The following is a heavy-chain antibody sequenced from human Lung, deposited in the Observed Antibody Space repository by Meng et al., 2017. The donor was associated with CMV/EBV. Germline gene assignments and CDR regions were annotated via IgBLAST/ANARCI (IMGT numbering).Heavy chain of an antibody. CDR3: VRDRIAYGLDV. V-gene: IGHV3-20*01. J-gene: IGHJ6*02. Sequence: GGSLRLSCDASGFRFDDFGMGWYPQAPGRGLDWTIGIDWNGGWTVYADSVKGRFTISRDNAENSLYVKRNSLKDEDTAVYNCVRDRIAYGLDVWGQGTTVTVSS. CDR2: IDWNGGWT. D-gene: IGHD2-15*01. CDR1: GFRFDDFG.